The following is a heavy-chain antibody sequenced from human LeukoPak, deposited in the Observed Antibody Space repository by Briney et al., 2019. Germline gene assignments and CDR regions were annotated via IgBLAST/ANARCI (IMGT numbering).Heavy chain of an antibody. CDR3: ARDRGAGSYYPDDY. J-gene: IGHJ4*02. D-gene: IGHD1-26*01. V-gene: IGHV1-18*01. Sequence: ASVRVSCKASGYTFTSYGISWVRQAPGQGLEWMGWISAYNGNTNYAQKLQGRVTMTTDTSTSTAYMELRSLRSDDTAVYYCARDRGAGSYYPDDYWGQGTLVTVSS. CDR1: GYTFTSYG. CDR2: ISAYNGNT.